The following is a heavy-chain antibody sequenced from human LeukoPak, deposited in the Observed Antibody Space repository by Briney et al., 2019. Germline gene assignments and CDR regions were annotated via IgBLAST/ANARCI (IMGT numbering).Heavy chain of an antibody. Sequence: SETLSLTCTVSGGSISSYYWSWIRQPPGKGLEWIGYIHYSGSTNYNPSLKSRVTISVDTSKIQFSLKLTSVTAADTAVYYCARRYSSSSFDYWGQGTLVTVSS. J-gene: IGHJ4*02. V-gene: IGHV4-59*01. D-gene: IGHD6-6*01. CDR3: ARRYSSSSFDY. CDR2: IHYSGST. CDR1: GGSISSYY.